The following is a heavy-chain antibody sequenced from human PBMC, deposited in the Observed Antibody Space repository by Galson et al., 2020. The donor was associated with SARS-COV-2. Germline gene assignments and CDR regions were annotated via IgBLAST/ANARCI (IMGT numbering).Heavy chain of an antibody. Sequence: ETSETLSLTCTVSGGSISSGGYYWTWIRLSPGKGLEWIGHIHYTGRTSYNPSLRSRLIMSVEASNNQFSLKLTSVTAADTAVYYCGRVLDSGSYYGWIDPWGLGTLVTVSS. V-gene: IGHV4-31*03. D-gene: IGHD1-26*01. CDR2: IHYTGRT. J-gene: IGHJ5*02. CDR1: GGSISSGGYY. CDR3: GRVLDSGSYYGWIDP.